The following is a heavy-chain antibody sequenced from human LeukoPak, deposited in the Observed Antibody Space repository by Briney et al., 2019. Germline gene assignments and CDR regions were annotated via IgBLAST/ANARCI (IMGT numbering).Heavy chain of an antibody. Sequence: GGSLRLSCAASGFIFSNYAMNWVRQAPGKGLEWVSGISGSGSSTYYADSVKGRFTISRDNSKNTLYLQMNSLRAEDTAVYYCAKDPPLYCGGDCYTDAFDIWGQGTMVTVSS. J-gene: IGHJ3*02. CDR3: AKDPPLYCGGDCYTDAFDI. CDR1: GFIFSNYA. D-gene: IGHD2-21*02. V-gene: IGHV3-23*01. CDR2: ISGSGSST.